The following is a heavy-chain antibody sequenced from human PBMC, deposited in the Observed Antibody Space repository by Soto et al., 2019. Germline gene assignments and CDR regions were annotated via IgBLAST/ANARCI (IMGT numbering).Heavy chain of an antibody. CDR2: ISAHNGNT. Sequence: QGHLVQSGAEVKKPGASVKVSCKCSGYTFTSYGITWVRQAPGQGLEWMGWISAHNGNTDYAQKLQGRVTVTRDTSTSTAYMELRSLRSDDTAVYYCARGRYGDYWGQGALVTVSS. CDR3: ARGRYGDY. CDR1: GYTFTSYG. J-gene: IGHJ4*02. V-gene: IGHV1-18*01. D-gene: IGHD1-1*01.